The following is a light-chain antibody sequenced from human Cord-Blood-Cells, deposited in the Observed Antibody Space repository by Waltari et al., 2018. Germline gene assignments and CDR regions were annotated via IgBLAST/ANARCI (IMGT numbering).Light chain of an antibody. CDR3: QQLNSYPPT. J-gene: IGKJ2*01. CDR1: QGISSY. V-gene: IGKV1-9*01. Sequence: DIQLTQSPSFLSASVGDRVTITCRASQGISSYLAWYQQKPGKAPKLLIYAASTLQRGVPSRFSGSGSGTEFTLTISSLQPEDFATYYCQQLNSYPPTFGQGTKLEIK. CDR2: AAS.